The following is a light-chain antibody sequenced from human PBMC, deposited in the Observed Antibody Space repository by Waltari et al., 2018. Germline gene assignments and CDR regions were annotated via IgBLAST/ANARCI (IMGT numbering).Light chain of an antibody. Sequence: QSALTQPRSVSGSPGQSITISCTGTSSDVGGYKYVPWYQQHPGKAPKLIIYDVSKRPSGVPDRFSGSKSGNTASLTISGLQSEDEADYYCCSYAGSYTLWVFGGGTKLTVL. V-gene: IGLV2-11*01. CDR1: SSDVGGYKY. CDR3: CSYAGSYTLWV. J-gene: IGLJ3*02. CDR2: DVS.